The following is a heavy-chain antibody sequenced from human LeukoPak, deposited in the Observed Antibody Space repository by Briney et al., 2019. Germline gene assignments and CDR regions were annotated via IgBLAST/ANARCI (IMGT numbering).Heavy chain of an antibody. J-gene: IGHJ4*02. Sequence: GGSLRLSCAASGFTFSSYSMNWVRQAPGKGLEWVSSISSSSSYIYYADSVKGRFTISRDNAKNSLYLQMNSLRAEDTAVYYCARELYYGSGSYYCDYWGQGTLVSVSS. CDR1: GFTFSSYS. CDR3: ARELYYGSGSYYCDY. D-gene: IGHD3-10*01. V-gene: IGHV3-21*01. CDR2: ISSSSSYI.